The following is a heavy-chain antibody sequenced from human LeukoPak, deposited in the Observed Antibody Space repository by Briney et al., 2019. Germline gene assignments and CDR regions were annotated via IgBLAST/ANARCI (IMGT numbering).Heavy chain of an antibody. CDR2: IIPIFGIA. D-gene: IGHD4-17*01. Sequence: SAKVSCKASGSTFSSYAISWVRQAPGQGLEWMGRIIPIFGIANYAQKFQGRVTITADKSTSTAYMELSSLRSEDTAVYYCARDPHPDYGDYKYYFDYWGQGTLVTVSS. V-gene: IGHV1-69*04. CDR3: ARDPHPDYGDYKYYFDY. CDR1: GSTFSSYA. J-gene: IGHJ4*02.